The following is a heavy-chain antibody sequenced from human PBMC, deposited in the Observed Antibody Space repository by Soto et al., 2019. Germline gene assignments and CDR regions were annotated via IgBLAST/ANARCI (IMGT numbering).Heavy chain of an antibody. J-gene: IGHJ5*02. CDR1: GDSICNSWPY. V-gene: IGHV4-39*01. CDR2: IYHTGNA. D-gene: IGHD3-22*01. CDR3: ARDYFDSSDYTTNWFAP. Sequence: SETMSLTCSVSGDSICNSWPYYAWIRQPPGEGLEWIGSIYHTGNAYYNPSLKSRVTIFVDTSKNQFSLKLTSVTAADTALYYCARDYFDSSDYTTNWFAPWGQGTLVTVSS.